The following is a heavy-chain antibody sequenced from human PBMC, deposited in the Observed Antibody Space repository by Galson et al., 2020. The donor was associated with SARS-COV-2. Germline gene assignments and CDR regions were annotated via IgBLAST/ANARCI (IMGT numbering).Heavy chain of an antibody. CDR1: GGTFSSYA. Sequence: SVTVSCKASGGTFSSYAISWVRQAPGQGLEWMGGIIPILGIANYAQKFQGRVTITADKSTSTAYMELSSLRSEDTAVYYCARGPITMVQGVILPTDYYYYGMDVWGQGTLVTVSS. V-gene: IGHV1-69*10. D-gene: IGHD3-10*01. CDR2: IIPILGIA. CDR3: ARGPITMVQGVILPTDYYYYGMDV. J-gene: IGHJ6*02.